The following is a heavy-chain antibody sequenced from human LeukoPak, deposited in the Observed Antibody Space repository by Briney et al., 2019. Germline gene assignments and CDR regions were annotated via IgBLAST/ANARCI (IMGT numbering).Heavy chain of an antibody. CDR2: ISGSGGST. J-gene: IGHJ4*02. V-gene: IGHV3-23*01. D-gene: IGHD5-12*01. Sequence: GGSLRLSCAASGFTFSRYAMSWVRQAPGKGLEWVSAISGSGGSTYYADSVKGRFTISRDNSKNTLYMQMNSLRAEDTAVYYCAKESYGGYEWDFDYWGQGTLVTVSS. CDR3: AKESYGGYEWDFDY. CDR1: GFTFSRYA.